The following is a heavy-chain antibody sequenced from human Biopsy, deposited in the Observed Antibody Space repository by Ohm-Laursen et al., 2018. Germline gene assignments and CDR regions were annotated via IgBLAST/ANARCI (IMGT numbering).Heavy chain of an antibody. CDR3: AGDSGILNYGNFKYYHCCGMDV. CDR2: IYYSVKT. Sequence: SETLSLTCTVSGDSVTKYYWSWIRQPPGKGLEWIGHIYYSVKTNYNPSLQSRVSLSVETSRNQVSLTLSSATAADTAVYCCAGDSGILNYGNFKYYHCCGMDVWGQGTKVTVSS. CDR1: GDSVTKYY. V-gene: IGHV4-59*02. D-gene: IGHD4-11*01. J-gene: IGHJ6*02.